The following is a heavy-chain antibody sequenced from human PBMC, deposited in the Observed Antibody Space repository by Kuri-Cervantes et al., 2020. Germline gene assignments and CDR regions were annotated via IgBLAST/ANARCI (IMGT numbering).Heavy chain of an antibody. D-gene: IGHD3-9*01. J-gene: IGHJ4*02. CDR1: GFTFSTYW. V-gene: IGHV3-74*01. Sequence: GESLKISCAASGFTFSTYWMHWVRQAPGKGLVWVSRIKSDGSSTSYADSVKGRFTISRDNAKNTLYLQMNSLRAEDTAVYYCARDPGYDILTGYLFDYWGQGTLVTVSS. CDR3: ARDPGYDILTGYLFDY. CDR2: IKSDGSST.